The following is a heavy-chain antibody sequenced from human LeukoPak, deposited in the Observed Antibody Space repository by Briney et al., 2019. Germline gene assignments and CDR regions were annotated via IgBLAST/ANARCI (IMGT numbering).Heavy chain of an antibody. J-gene: IGHJ3*02. CDR2: IYSGGST. Sequence: TGGSLRLSCAASGFTVSSNYMSWVRQAPGKGLEWVSVIYSGGSTYYADSVKGRFTISRDNAKNSLYLQMNSLRVEDTAVYYCARSPPLWNGDAFDIWAKGQWSPSLQ. D-gene: IGHD1-1*01. V-gene: IGHV3-53*01. CDR3: ARSPPLWNGDAFDI. CDR1: GFTVSSNY.